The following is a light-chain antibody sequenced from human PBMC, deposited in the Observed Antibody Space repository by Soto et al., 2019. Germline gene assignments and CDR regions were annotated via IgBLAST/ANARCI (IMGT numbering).Light chain of an antibody. CDR3: QQYGGSPLVT. Sequence: ENVLTQSPGTLSLSRGETATLSCRASQSVGGGYVAWYQQKPGQAPRLLIYGASSRATGIPDRFSGSGSGTDFTLTISRLEPEDSAMYYCQQYGGSPLVTFGGGTKVEIK. J-gene: IGKJ4*01. CDR1: QSVGGGY. V-gene: IGKV3-20*01. CDR2: GAS.